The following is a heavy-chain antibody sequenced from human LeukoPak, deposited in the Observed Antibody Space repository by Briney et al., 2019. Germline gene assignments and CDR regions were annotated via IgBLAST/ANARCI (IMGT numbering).Heavy chain of an antibody. D-gene: IGHD3-16*01. Sequence: SGGSLRLSCAASGLIFRSYAMSWVRQAPGKGLEWVSAISGSGGAIDYADSVKGRFTISRDNSKNTLYLQMGSLRAEDMAVYYCAGVWGTYSPDYWGQEPLVTVSS. CDR1: GLIFRSYA. CDR2: ISGSGGAI. J-gene: IGHJ4*02. CDR3: AGVWGTYSPDY. V-gene: IGHV3-23*01.